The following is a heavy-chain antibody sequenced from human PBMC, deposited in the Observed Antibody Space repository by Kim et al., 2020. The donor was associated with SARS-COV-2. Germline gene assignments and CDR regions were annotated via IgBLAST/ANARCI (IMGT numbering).Heavy chain of an antibody. CDR2: ISGSGGST. J-gene: IGHJ5*02. CDR3: AKTYYYDSSGYRYAPFDP. V-gene: IGHV3-23*01. CDR1: GFTFSSYA. D-gene: IGHD3-22*01. Sequence: GGSLRLSCAASGFTFSSYAMSWVRQAPGKGLEWVSAISGSGGSTYYADSVKGRFTISRDNSKNTLYLQMNSLRAEDTAVYYCAKTYYYDSSGYRYAPFDPWGQGTLVTVSS.